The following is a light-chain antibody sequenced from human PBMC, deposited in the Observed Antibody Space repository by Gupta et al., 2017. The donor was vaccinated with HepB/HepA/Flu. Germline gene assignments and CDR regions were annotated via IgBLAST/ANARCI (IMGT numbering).Light chain of an antibody. Sequence: VVITHSPDSLAVSLGERATINCKSSQSVLYSSNNKNYLAWYQQKPGQPPKLLFYWASTRESGVPDRFSGRGSGTDFTLTISSLQAEDVAVYYCQQYYTSPCSFGQGTKLEIK. CDR1: QSVLYSSNNKNY. CDR3: QQYYTSPCS. CDR2: WAS. V-gene: IGKV4-1*01. J-gene: IGKJ2*04.